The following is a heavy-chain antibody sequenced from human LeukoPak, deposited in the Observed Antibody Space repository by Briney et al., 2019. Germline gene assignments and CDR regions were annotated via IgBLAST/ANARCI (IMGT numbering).Heavy chain of an antibody. D-gene: IGHD1-20*01. CDR2: INPNSGGT. Sequence: ASVKVSCKASGYTFAGYYMHWVRQAPGQGLEWMGWINPNSGGTNYAQKFQGRVTMTRDTSISTAYMELSRLRSDDTAVYYCARYGYNWNDGSNYWGQGTLVTVSS. J-gene: IGHJ4*02. V-gene: IGHV1-2*02. CDR1: GYTFAGYY. CDR3: ARYGYNWNDGSNY.